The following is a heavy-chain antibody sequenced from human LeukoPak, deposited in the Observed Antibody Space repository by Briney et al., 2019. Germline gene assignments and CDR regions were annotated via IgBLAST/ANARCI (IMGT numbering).Heavy chain of an antibody. D-gene: IGHD3-22*01. CDR2: INSDGSTT. CDR1: GLIFSRYW. J-gene: IGHJ4*02. V-gene: IGHV3-74*01. CDR3: ARVPVEVYYDSSGYYYYFDY. Sequence: GGSLRLSCAASGLIFSRYWMHWVRQAPGKGLVWVSRINSDGSTTRYADSVKGRFTISRDNAKNTLFLQMNSLRAEDTAVYYCARVPVEVYYDSSGYYYYFDYWGQGTLVTVSS.